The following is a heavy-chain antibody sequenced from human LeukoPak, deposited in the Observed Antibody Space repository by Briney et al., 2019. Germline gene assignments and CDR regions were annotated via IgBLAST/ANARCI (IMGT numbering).Heavy chain of an antibody. CDR2: VSGSGSET. V-gene: IGHV3-23*01. Sequence: GGSLRLSCAASGLTRSNYGMSWVRQAPGKGLEWVSVVSGSGSETYYADSVKGRFTISRDNSKNTLYLQMNSLRAEDTAVYYCARGRGYYYGSGTYNTGYYYYMDVWGKGTTVTVSS. J-gene: IGHJ6*03. CDR3: ARGRGYYYGSGTYNTGYYYYMDV. CDR1: GLTRSNYG. D-gene: IGHD3-10*01.